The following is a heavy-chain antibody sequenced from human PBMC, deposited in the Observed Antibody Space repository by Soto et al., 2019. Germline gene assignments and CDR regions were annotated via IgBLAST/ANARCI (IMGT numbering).Heavy chain of an antibody. CDR2: IYYSGST. J-gene: IGHJ4*02. V-gene: IGHV4-39*01. CDR3: ARRTVNIRTFYSGLKTHCFDY. D-gene: IGHD6-19*01. Sequence: QLQLHESGPGLVKPSETLSLTCAVSGDSMSSSDYYWGWIRQPPGKGLEWIGSIYYSGSTYYNPSVQSRVAISDDTSKNQCSLKLKSVTAADTAIYYCARRTVNIRTFYSGLKTHCFDYWGQGAPVTVSS. CDR1: GDSMSSSDYY.